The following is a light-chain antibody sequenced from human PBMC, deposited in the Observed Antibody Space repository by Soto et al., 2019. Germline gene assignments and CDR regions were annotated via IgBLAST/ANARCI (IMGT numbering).Light chain of an antibody. CDR3: QSLGTGIQV. V-gene: IGLV4-69*01. Sequence: QAVVTQSPSASASLGASVKLTCTLSSGYSTYAIAWHQQQSEKGPRFLMKINYDGTHSKGDGFFDRFSGSSSGAERHLTISSLQSDDEADYYCQSLGTGIQVFGGGTKLNVL. CDR1: SGYSTYA. J-gene: IGLJ3*02. CDR2: INYDGTH.